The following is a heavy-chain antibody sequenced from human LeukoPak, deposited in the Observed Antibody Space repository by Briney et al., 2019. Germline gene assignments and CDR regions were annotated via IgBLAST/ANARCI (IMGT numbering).Heavy chain of an antibody. D-gene: IGHD6-13*01. Sequence: SETLSLACTVSGGSISSYYWSWIRQPPGKGLEWIGYIYYSGSTNYNPSLKSRVTISVDTSKNQFSLKLSSVTAADTAVYYCARLIAAAGTGGNWFDPWGQGTLVTVSS. J-gene: IGHJ5*02. V-gene: IGHV4-59*08. CDR2: IYYSGST. CDR1: GGSISSYY. CDR3: ARLIAAAGTGGNWFDP.